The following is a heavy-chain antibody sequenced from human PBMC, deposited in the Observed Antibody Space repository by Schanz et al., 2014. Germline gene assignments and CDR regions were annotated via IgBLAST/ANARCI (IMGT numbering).Heavy chain of an antibody. CDR1: GGTFNSYT. V-gene: IGHV1-69*08. D-gene: IGHD2-21*01. Sequence: QLQLVQSGAEVKKPGSSMKVSCKASGGTFNSYTINWVRQAPGQGLEWMGRIIPILGIANYAQKFQGRVTITADRSTSTAYMELSSLRSEDTAVYYCARDRLECGAECYSVEVFEIWGQGTLXTVSA. CDR2: IIPILGIA. J-gene: IGHJ4*02. CDR3: ARDRLECGAECYSVEVFEI.